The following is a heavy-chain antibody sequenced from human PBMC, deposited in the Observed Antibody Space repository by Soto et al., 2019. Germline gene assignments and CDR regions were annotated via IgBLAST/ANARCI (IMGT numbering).Heavy chain of an antibody. CDR1: GGSISSSNW. CDR2: IYHSGST. CDR3: ATYSNSGYGDYFDY. Sequence: SETLSLTCAVSGGSISSSNWWSWVRQPPGKGLEWIGEIYHSGSTNYNPSLKSRVTISVDKSKNQFSLKLSSVTAADTAVYYCATYSNSGYGDYFDYWGQRTPVTVSS. V-gene: IGHV4-4*02. D-gene: IGHD6-13*01. J-gene: IGHJ4*02.